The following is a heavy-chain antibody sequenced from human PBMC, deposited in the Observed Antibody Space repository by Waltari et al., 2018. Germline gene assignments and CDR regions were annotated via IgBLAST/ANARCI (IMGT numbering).Heavy chain of an antibody. CDR1: GDFPSDDH. V-gene: IGHV4-59*08. CDR2: LRNTGAT. D-gene: IGHD3-22*01. CDR3: ARLPSKYFDSIGWGFFDQ. J-gene: IGHJ4*02. Sequence: QVQLQESGPGLVKPSETLSLTCTVSGDFPSDDHCTWIRQAPGKGLEWIAYLRNTGATKCTPSLQSRVTISTVTSKKQFSLRLTSVTAADTAVYYCARLPSKYFDSIGWGFFDQWGQGILVTVSS.